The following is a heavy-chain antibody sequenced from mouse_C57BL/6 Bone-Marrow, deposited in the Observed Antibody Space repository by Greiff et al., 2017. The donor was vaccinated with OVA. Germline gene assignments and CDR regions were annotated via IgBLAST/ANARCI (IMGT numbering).Heavy chain of an antibody. Sequence: QVQLQQSGAELMKPGASVKLSCKATGYTFTGYWIEWVKQRPGHGLEWIGEILPGSGSTNYNEKFKGKATFTADTSSNTAYMQLSSLTTEDSAIYYCARFLFVFIYYYPYWYFDVWGTGTTVTVSS. D-gene: IGHD1-1*01. J-gene: IGHJ1*03. CDR1: GYTFTGYW. V-gene: IGHV1-9*01. CDR3: ARFLFVFIYYYPYWYFDV. CDR2: ILPGSGST.